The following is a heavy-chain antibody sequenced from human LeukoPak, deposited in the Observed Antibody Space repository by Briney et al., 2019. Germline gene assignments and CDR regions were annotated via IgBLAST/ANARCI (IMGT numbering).Heavy chain of an antibody. CDR1: GFTLSIYA. D-gene: IGHD3-22*01. J-gene: IGHJ1*01. CDR3: ATYSSLNRREFQF. CDR2: ISGSGGST. V-gene: IGHV3-23*01. Sequence: PGGSLRLSCAASGFTLSIYAMSWVRQAPGKGLQWVSTISGSGGSTYYADSVKGRFTISRDNAKNSLYLQMYSLRAEDTAVYYCATYSSLNRREFQFWGQGTLLTVSS.